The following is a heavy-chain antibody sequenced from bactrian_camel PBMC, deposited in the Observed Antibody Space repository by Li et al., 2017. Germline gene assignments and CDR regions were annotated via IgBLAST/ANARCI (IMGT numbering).Heavy chain of an antibody. V-gene: IGHV3S1*01. Sequence: HVQLVESGGGLVQPGGSLRPSCAASGFTFSSYWMYWVRQPPGKGLEWVSAINGGGGSTYYADSVKGRFTISRDNAKNTLYLQLNSLKPEDTAMYYCAADRTFTMVLAKRPTHWGQGTQVTVS. D-gene: IGHD2*01. J-gene: IGHJ4*01. CDR3: AADRTFTMVLAKRPTH. CDR2: INGGGGST. CDR1: GFTFSSYW.